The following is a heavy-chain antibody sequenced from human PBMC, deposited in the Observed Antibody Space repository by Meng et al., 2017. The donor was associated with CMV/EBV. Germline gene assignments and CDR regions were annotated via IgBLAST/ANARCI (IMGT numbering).Heavy chain of an antibody. V-gene: IGHV4-39*01. CDR1: GGSISSSSYY. Sequence: GSLRLSCTVSGGSISSSSYYWGWIRQPPGKGLEWIGSIYYSGSTYYNPSLKSRVTISVDTSKNQFSLKLSSVTAADTAVYYCARHHTGGGDCYFFDYWGQGTLVTVSS. D-gene: IGHD2-21*01. J-gene: IGHJ4*02. CDR2: IYYSGST. CDR3: ARHHTGGGDCYFFDY.